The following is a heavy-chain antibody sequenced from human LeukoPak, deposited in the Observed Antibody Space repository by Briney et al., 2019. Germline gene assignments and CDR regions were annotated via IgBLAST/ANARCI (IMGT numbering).Heavy chain of an antibody. CDR3: ARDFPLYSGYDGGFDY. CDR2: INPNSGGT. D-gene: IGHD5-12*01. V-gene: IGHV1-2*02. Sequence: ASVKVSCKASGYTFTGYYMHWVRQAPGQGLEWMGWINPNSGGTNYAQKFQGRATMTRDTSISTAYMELSRLRSDDTAVYYCARDFPLYSGYDGGFDYWGQGTLVTVSS. CDR1: GYTFTGYY. J-gene: IGHJ4*02.